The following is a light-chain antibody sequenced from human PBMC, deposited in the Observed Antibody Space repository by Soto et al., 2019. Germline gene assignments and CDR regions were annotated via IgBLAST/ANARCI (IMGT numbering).Light chain of an antibody. V-gene: IGKV3-20*01. CDR2: AAS. CDR3: QQYGTPPWA. Sequence: EIVLTQSPGTLSLSSGDRATLSCRASQSVSSNYLAWYQQKPGQAPRLFIYAASNRARGIPDRFSGSGSGSDFTLTISRLEPEDFAVYYCQQYGTPPWAFGQGTKVEIK. CDR1: QSVSSNY. J-gene: IGKJ1*01.